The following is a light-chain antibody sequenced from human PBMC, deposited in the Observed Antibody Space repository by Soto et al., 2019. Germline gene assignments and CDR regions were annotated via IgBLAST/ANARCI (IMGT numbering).Light chain of an antibody. CDR3: QQYSSWHAKHT. Sequence: EIVMTQSPATLSVSPGERATLSCRASQSVSSNLAWYQQKPGQAPRLLVYDASTRATGIPARFSGSGSGTEFTLTISSLQSEDFAVYYCQQYSSWHAKHTFAQGTKLEIK. J-gene: IGKJ2*01. CDR1: QSVSSN. V-gene: IGKV3-15*01. CDR2: DAS.